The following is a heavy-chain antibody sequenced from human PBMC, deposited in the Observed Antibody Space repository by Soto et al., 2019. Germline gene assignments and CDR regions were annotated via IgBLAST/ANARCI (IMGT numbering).Heavy chain of an antibody. CDR1: GGCISSSSYY. Sequence: PSETLSLTCTVSGGCISSSSYYWGWIRQPPGKGLEWIGSIYYSGSTYYNPSLKSRVTISVDTSKNQFSLKLSSVTAADTAVYYCARGPFVVVAATQYWFDPWGQGTLVTVSS. J-gene: IGHJ5*02. CDR3: ARGPFVVVAATQYWFDP. V-gene: IGHV4-39*01. CDR2: IYYSGST. D-gene: IGHD2-15*01.